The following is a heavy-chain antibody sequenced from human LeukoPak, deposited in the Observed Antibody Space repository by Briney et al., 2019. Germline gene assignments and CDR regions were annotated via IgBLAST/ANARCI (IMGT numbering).Heavy chain of an antibody. CDR2: INQDGSET. V-gene: IGHV3-7*01. CDR3: ARAASTGTVDY. D-gene: IGHD6-13*01. J-gene: IGHJ4*02. Sequence: GGSLRLSCAASRFTFGIYWMSWVRQAPGRALEWVANINQDGSETYYVDSVEGRFTISRDNTKNSLYLQLNSLRAEDTALYYCARAASTGTVDYWGQGTLVTVSS. CDR1: RFTFGIYW.